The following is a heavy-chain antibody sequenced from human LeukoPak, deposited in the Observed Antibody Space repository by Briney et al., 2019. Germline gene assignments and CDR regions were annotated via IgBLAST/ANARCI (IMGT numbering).Heavy chain of an antibody. V-gene: IGHV3-21*01. J-gene: IGHJ4*02. CDR2: ISSSSSYI. Sequence: GGSLRLSCAASGFTFSSYSMNWVRQAPGKGLEWVSSISSSSSYIYYAVSVKGRFTISRDNAKNSLYLQMNSLRAEDTAVYYCARESVKQGPYYFDYWGQGTLVTVSS. CDR3: ARESVKQGPYYFDY. CDR1: GFTFSSYS.